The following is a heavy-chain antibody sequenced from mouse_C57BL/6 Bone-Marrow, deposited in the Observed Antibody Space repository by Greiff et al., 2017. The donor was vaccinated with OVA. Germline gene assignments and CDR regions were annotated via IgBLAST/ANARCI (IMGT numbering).Heavy chain of an antibody. CDR3: AKEGTIYYDYDDAMDY. D-gene: IGHD2-4*01. CDR1: GYTFTSYW. J-gene: IGHJ4*01. CDR2: IHPNSGST. Sequence: QVQLQQPGAELVKPGASVKLSCKASGYTFTSYWMHWVKQRPGQGLEWIGMIHPNSGSTNYNEKFKSKATLTVNKSSSTAYMQLSSLTSEDSAVYYCAKEGTIYYDYDDAMDYWGQGTSVTVSS. V-gene: IGHV1-64*01.